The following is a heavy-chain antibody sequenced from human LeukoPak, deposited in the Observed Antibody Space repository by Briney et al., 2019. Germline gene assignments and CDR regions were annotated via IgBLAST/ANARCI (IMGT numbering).Heavy chain of an antibody. CDR3: ARGGPGSSSWTFGY. Sequence: GGTLRLSCAASGFTFSSYWMTWVRQAPGKGLEWVASIKQDGSEKYYMDSVKGRFTISRDNAKNSLYLQMNSLRAEDTAVYYCARGGPGSSSWTFGYWGQGTLVTVSS. D-gene: IGHD6-13*01. CDR1: GFTFSSYW. J-gene: IGHJ4*02. V-gene: IGHV3-7*01. CDR2: IKQDGSEK.